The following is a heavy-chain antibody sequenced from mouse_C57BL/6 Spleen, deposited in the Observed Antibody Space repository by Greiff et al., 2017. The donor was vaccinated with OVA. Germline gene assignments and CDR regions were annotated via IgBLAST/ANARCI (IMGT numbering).Heavy chain of an antibody. CDR1: GYTFTSYG. CDR3: AIIYYGSSPFAY. Sequence: VHLVESGAELARPGASVKLSCKASGYTFTSYGISWVKQRTGQGLEWIGEIYPRSGNTYYNEKFKGKATLTADKSSSTAYMELRSLTSEDSAVYFCAIIYYGSSPFAYWGQGTLVTVSA. D-gene: IGHD1-1*01. V-gene: IGHV1-81*01. J-gene: IGHJ3*01. CDR2: IYPRSGNT.